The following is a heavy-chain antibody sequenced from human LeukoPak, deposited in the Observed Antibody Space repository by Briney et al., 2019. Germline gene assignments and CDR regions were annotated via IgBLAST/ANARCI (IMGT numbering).Heavy chain of an antibody. CDR3: ARDCSGGSCYGAFDI. D-gene: IGHD2-15*01. Sequence: PSETLSLTCTVSGASIRSGDYYRSWIRQPPGKGLEWIGYIYDSGSTYYNPSLKSRITISVDTSENRFSLKLSSVTATDTAVYYCARDCSGGSCYGAFDIWGQGTMVTVSS. V-gene: IGHV4-30-4*01. CDR1: GASIRSGDYY. J-gene: IGHJ3*02. CDR2: IYDSGST.